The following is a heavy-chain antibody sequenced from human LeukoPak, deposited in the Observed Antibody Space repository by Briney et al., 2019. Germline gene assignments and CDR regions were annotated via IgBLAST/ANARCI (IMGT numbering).Heavy chain of an antibody. Sequence: SETLSLTCSVSGASISSSSYYWGWIRQPPGKGLEWIGSIYYSGSTYYNPSLKRRVTISVDTSKNQFSLKLSSVTAADTAVHYCARMGGQLWLPCDWFDPWGQGTLVTVSS. CDR1: GASISSSSYY. V-gene: IGHV4-39*07. CDR3: ARMGGQLWLPCDWFDP. CDR2: IYYSGST. J-gene: IGHJ5*02. D-gene: IGHD5-18*01.